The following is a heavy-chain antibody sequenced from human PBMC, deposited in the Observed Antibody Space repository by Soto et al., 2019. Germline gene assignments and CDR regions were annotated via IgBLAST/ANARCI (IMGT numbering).Heavy chain of an antibody. V-gene: IGHV1-69*06. D-gene: IGHD2-2*01. J-gene: IGHJ6*02. CDR2: IIPIFGTA. Sequence: SVKVSCKASGGTFSSYAISWVRQAPGQGLEWMGGIIPIFGTANYAQKFQGRVTITADKSTSTAYMELSSLRSEDTAVYYCARDKGVVPAAAPFYYYYGMDVWGQGTTVTVSS. CDR1: GGTFSSYA. CDR3: ARDKGVVPAAAPFYYYYGMDV.